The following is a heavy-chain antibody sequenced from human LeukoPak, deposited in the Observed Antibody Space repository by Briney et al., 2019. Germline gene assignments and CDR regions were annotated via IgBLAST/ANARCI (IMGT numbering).Heavy chain of an antibody. CDR1: GGSISSYY. V-gene: IGHV4-59*12. J-gene: IGHJ6*04. D-gene: IGHD1-26*01. Sequence: SETLSLTCTVSGGSISSYYWSWIRQPPGKGLEWIGYIYYSGSTYYNPSLKSRVSMSIDLSKNQFSLSLNSVTAADTAVFYCARDIGSRIWGKGTTVIVSS. CDR3: ARDIGSRI. CDR2: IYYSGST.